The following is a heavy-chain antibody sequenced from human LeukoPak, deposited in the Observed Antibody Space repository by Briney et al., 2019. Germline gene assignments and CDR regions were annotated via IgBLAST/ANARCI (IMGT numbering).Heavy chain of an antibody. D-gene: IGHD3-10*01. J-gene: IGHJ5*02. CDR1: GYTFTGYY. CDR2: INPTSGGT. V-gene: IGHV1-2*02. CDR3: ARNYYGSGSPKGP. Sequence: ASVKVSCKASGYTFTGYYLHWVRQAPGQGLEWMGWINPTSGGTNYAQKFQDRVAMTRDTSISAAYMELSRLRSDDTAVYYCARNYYGSGSPKGPWGQGTLVTVSS.